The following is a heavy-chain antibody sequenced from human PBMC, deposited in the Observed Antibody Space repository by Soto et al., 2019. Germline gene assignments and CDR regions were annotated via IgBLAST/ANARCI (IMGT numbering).Heavy chain of an antibody. D-gene: IGHD5-18*01. J-gene: IGHJ4*02. CDR1: GFAFSSYG. Sequence: QAQLVESGGGVVQPGRSLRLSCAASGFAFSSYGMHWVRQAPGTGLAWVAVISYDGSLQHYADSVKGRFTISRDNAKNMVLLQMSSLRAEDTAVYYCVSERGYGHASVPYSWGQGTLVSVSS. CDR3: VSERGYGHASVPYS. V-gene: IGHV3-30*03. CDR2: ISYDGSLQ.